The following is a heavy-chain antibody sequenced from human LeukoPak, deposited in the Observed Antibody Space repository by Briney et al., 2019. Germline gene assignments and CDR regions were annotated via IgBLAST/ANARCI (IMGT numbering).Heavy chain of an antibody. D-gene: IGHD6-13*01. V-gene: IGHV1-69*13. J-gene: IGHJ5*02. Sequence: ASVKVSCKASGYTFTSYGISWVRQAPGQGLEWMGGIIPIFGTANYAQKFQGRVTITADESTSTAYMELSSLRSEDTAVYYCAREGAAAGYNWFDPWGQGTLVTVSS. CDR2: IIPIFGTA. CDR3: AREGAAAGYNWFDP. CDR1: GYTFTSYG.